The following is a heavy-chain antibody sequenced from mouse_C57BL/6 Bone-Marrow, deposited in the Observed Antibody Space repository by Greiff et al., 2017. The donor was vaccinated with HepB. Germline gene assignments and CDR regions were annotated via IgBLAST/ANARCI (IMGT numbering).Heavy chain of an antibody. V-gene: IGHV1-80*01. CDR2: IYPGDGDT. Sequence: QVQLQQSGAELVKPGASVKISCKASGYAFSSYWMNWVKQRPGKGLEWIGQIYPGDGDTNYNGKFKGKATLTAAKSSRTAYMQLSSLSSEDSAVYFCARGLYYYGSSYWYFDVWGTGTTVTVSS. CDR1: GYAFSSYW. D-gene: IGHD1-1*01. J-gene: IGHJ1*03. CDR3: ARGLYYYGSSYWYFDV.